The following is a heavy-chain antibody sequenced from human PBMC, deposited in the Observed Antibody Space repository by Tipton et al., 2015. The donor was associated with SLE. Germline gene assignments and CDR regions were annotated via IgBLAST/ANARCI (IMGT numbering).Heavy chain of an antibody. D-gene: IGHD5-12*01. CDR3: ARRLTRYSGYDYFDY. CDR1: GGSISSYY. V-gene: IGHV4-59*01. J-gene: IGHJ4*02. CDR2: IYYSGST. Sequence: TLSLTCTVSGGSISSYYWSWIRQPPGKGLEWIGYIYYSGSTNYNPSLKSRVTISVDTSKNQFSLKLSSVTAADTAVYYCARRLTRYSGYDYFDYWGQGTLDTVSS.